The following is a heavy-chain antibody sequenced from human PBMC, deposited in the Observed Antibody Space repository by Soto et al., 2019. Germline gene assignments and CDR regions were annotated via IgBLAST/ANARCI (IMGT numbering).Heavy chain of an antibody. CDR1: GGSISSGGYY. J-gene: IGHJ6*02. D-gene: IGHD2-21*01. CDR3: AASCVACGGFNYYGMDV. Sequence: QVQLQESGPGLVKPSQTLSLTCTVSGGSISSGGYYWYWIRQHPGKGLEWIGYISYSGTTDYNPSLKSRVTISVDTSKNQFSLKLSSVTAADTAVYYCAASCVACGGFNYYGMDVWGQGTTVTVSS. CDR2: ISYSGTT. V-gene: IGHV4-31*03.